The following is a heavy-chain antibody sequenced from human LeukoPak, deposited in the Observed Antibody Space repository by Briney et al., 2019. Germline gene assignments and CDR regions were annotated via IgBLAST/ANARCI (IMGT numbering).Heavy chain of an antibody. CDR2: IYPGDSDT. Sequence: GESLKISCKGSGYSFPNYWIGWVRQMPGKGLEWMATIYPGDSDTRYSPSFQGQVTISADKSLSTAYLQWSSLKASDTAMYYCARGYSITLDYWGQGTLVAVSS. D-gene: IGHD4-11*01. V-gene: IGHV5-51*01. CDR3: ARGYSITLDY. CDR1: GYSFPNYW. J-gene: IGHJ4*02.